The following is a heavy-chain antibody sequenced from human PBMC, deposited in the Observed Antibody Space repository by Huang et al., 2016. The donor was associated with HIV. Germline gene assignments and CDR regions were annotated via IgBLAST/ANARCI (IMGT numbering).Heavy chain of an antibody. CDR3: ARGFGINYNHEAFDV. V-gene: IGHV1-8*01. CDR1: GYTFTNYD. J-gene: IGHJ3*01. CDR2: MNPKSCNV. D-gene: IGHD3-10*01. Sequence: QIQLAQSGAEVKKPGASVKVSCKDSGYTFTNYDINWVRQASGQGFGGMGWMNPKSCNVGYTKKFQGRVAILRNSSINTSYLEVTSLTSEDTAVYYCARGFGINYNHEAFDVWGQGTMVTVSS.